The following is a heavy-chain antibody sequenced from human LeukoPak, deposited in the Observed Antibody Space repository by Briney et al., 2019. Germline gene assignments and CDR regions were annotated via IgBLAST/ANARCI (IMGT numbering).Heavy chain of an antibody. J-gene: IGHJ4*02. CDR1: GFTFSSYG. CDR3: AKDLDDTAMVTAFDY. V-gene: IGHV3-33*06. D-gene: IGHD5-18*01. CDR2: IWYDGSNK. Sequence: GRSLRLSCAASGFTFSSYGMHWVRQAPGKGLEWVAVIWYDGSNKYYADSVKGRFTISRDNSKNTLYLQMNSLRAEDTAVYYCAKDLDDTAMVTAFDYWGQGTLVTVSS.